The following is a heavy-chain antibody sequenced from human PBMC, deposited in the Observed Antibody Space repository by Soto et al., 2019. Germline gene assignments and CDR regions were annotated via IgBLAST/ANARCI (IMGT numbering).Heavy chain of an antibody. J-gene: IGHJ6*02. CDR3: ATMGGYYGSGSYFGGMDV. Sequence: GGSLRLSCTASGFTFSSYAMSWVRQAPGKGLEWVSAISGSGGSTYYADSVKGRFTISRDNSKTTLYLQMNSLRAEDTAVYDCATMGGYYGSGSYFGGMDVWGQGTTVTVSS. CDR2: ISGSGGST. V-gene: IGHV3-23*01. CDR1: GFTFSSYA. D-gene: IGHD3-10*01.